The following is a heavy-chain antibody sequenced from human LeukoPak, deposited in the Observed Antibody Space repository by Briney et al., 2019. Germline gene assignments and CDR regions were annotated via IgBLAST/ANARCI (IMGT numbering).Heavy chain of an antibody. CDR2: ISGSGGST. Sequence: PGGSLRLSCAASGFNFSTYVMSWVRQAPGKGLEWVSAISGSGGSTYYADSVKGRFTISRDNSKNTLYLQMNSLRAEDTAVYYCELDPRPGDYWGQGTLVTVSS. V-gene: IGHV3-23*01. J-gene: IGHJ4*02. CDR1: GFNFSTYV. D-gene: IGHD3-10*01. CDR3: ELDPRPGDY.